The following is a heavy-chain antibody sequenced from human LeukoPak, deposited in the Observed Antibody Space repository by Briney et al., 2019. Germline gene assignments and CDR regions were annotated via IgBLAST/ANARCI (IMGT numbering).Heavy chain of an antibody. V-gene: IGHV7-4-1*02. J-gene: IGHJ4*02. CDR2: INTNTGNP. Sequence: ASVKVSCKASGYTFTSYGISWVRQAPGQGLEWMGWINTNTGNPTYAQGFTGRFVFSLDTSVSTAYLQISSLKAEDTAVYYCARDSGVAAAGTPFDYWGQGTLVTVSS. D-gene: IGHD6-13*01. CDR1: GYTFTSYG. CDR3: ARDSGVAAAGTPFDY.